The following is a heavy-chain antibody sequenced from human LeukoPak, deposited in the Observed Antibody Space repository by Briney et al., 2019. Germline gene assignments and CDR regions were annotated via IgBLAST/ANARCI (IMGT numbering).Heavy chain of an antibody. J-gene: IGHJ4*02. Sequence: GSLRLSCAASGFIFSSYSMKWVRQAPGKGLEWVSYISSSSTTIYYADSVKGRFTISRDNAKNSLYLQMNSLRAEDTAVYYCARAKWLQDPYYFDYWGQGTLVTVSS. V-gene: IGHV3-48*01. CDR1: GFIFSSYS. CDR2: ISSSSTTI. D-gene: IGHD5-24*01. CDR3: ARAKWLQDPYYFDY.